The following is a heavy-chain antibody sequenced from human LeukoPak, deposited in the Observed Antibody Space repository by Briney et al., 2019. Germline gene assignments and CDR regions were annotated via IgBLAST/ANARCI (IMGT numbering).Heavy chain of an antibody. CDR1: GYTFTICG. Sequence: ASVTVSFTGSGYTFTICGISWVRHGPGQGLEWMGWISAYNGNTNYAQKLQGRVTMTTDTSTSTAYMELRSLRSDDTAVYYCARGGIYFDYWGQGTLVTVSS. J-gene: IGHJ4*02. CDR2: ISAYNGNT. V-gene: IGHV1-18*01. D-gene: IGHD3-16*01. CDR3: ARGGIYFDY.